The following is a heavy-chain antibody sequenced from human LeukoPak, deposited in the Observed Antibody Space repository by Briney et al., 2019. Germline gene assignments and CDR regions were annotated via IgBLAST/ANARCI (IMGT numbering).Heavy chain of an antibody. CDR1: GGTFSSYA. Sequence: GASVKVSCKASGGTFSSYAISWVRQAPGQGLEWMGRIIPIFGIAHYAQKFQGRVTITADKSTSTAYMELSSLRSEDTAVYYCARDRHGMATGNWIYYYYGMDVWGQGTTVTVSS. J-gene: IGHJ6*02. V-gene: IGHV1-69*04. CDR3: ARDRHGMATGNWIYYYYGMDV. CDR2: IIPIFGIA. D-gene: IGHD5-24*01.